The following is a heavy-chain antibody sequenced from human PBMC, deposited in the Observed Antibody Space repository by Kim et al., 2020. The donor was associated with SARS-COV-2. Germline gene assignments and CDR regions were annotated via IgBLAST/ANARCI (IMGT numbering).Heavy chain of an antibody. Sequence: GGSLRLSCAASGFTFSSYSMNWVRQAPGKGLEWVSSISSSSSYIYYADSVKGRFTISRDNAKNSLYLQMNSLRAEDTAVYYCAREVEPPALTALYGMDVWGQXXXVTXXS. V-gene: IGHV3-21*06. D-gene: IGHD5-18*01. CDR1: GFTFSSYS. CDR3: AREVEPPALTALYGMDV. CDR2: ISSSSSYI. J-gene: IGHJ6*02.